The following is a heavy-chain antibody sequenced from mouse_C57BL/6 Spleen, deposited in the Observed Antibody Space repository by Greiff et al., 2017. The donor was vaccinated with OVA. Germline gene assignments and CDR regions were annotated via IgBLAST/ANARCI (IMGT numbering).Heavy chain of an antibody. J-gene: IGHJ2*01. D-gene: IGHD2-1*01. CDR2: IYPGDGDT. Sequence: QVQLKESGAELVKPGASVKISCKASGYAFSSYWMNWVKQRPGKGLEWIGQIYPGDGDTNYNGKVKGKATLTADKSSSTAYMQLSSLTSEDSAVYFCARGGNYGFDYWGQGTTLTVSS. CDR3: ARGGNYGFDY. CDR1: GYAFSSYW. V-gene: IGHV1-80*01.